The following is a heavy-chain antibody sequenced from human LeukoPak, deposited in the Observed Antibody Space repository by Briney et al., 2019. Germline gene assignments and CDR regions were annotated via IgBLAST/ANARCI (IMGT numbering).Heavy chain of an antibody. CDR1: GGSISSSSYY. Sequence: PSETLPLTCTVSGGSISSSSYYWGWIRQPPGKGLEWIGSIYYSGSTYYNPSLKSRVTISVDTSKNQFSLKLSSVTAADTAVYYCARIFSHGPTGDGFDYWGQGTLVTVSS. CDR3: ARIFSHGPTGDGFDY. J-gene: IGHJ4*02. CDR2: IYYSGST. V-gene: IGHV4-39*07. D-gene: IGHD7-27*01.